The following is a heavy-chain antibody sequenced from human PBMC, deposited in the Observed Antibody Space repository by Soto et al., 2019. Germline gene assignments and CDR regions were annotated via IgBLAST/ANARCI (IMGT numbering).Heavy chain of an antibody. J-gene: IGHJ4*02. D-gene: IGHD2-15*01. CDR3: ARWGCSGTNSNLNLRSYDL. Sequence: QVQLVESGGGVVQPGMSLRLSCAASGFIFNEYGMHWVRQAPGKGLERVAVIWYDGSNKYYADSVKGRFTISRDNSKNTMSLQMNNLRAEDTAVYYCARWGCSGTNSNLNLRSYDLWGQGTLVTVSS. V-gene: IGHV3-33*03. CDR1: GFIFNEYG. CDR2: IWYDGSNK.